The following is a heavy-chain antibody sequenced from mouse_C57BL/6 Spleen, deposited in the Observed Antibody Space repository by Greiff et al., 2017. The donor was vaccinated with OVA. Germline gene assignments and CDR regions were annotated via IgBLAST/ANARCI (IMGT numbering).Heavy chain of an antibody. CDR2: ILPGSGST. J-gene: IGHJ4*01. V-gene: IGHV1-9*01. Sequence: VQLQQSGAELMKPGASVKLSCKATGYTFTGYWIEWVKQRPGHGLEWIGEILPGSGSTNYNEKFKGKATFTADTSSNTAYMQLSSLTTEDAASYYCARYPMYYDGSSYPDYAMDYWGQGTSVTVSS. CDR3: ARYPMYYDGSSYPDYAMDY. CDR1: GYTFTGYW. D-gene: IGHD1-1*01.